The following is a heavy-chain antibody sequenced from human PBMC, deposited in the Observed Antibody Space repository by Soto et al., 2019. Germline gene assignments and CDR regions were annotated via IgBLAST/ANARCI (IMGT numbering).Heavy chain of an antibody. Sequence: QVQLVESGGGVVQPGRALRLSCAASGFNFHTYVMHWFRQAPGKGLEWVALISYDGSKRYYGDYVKGRFTISRDNSKNTLYLQMSSLRAEDTAVYYCAKAPFSYYGMDVWGQGTTVTVSS. J-gene: IGHJ6*02. V-gene: IGHV3-30*18. CDR3: AKAPFSYYGMDV. CDR2: ISYDGSKR. CDR1: GFNFHTYV.